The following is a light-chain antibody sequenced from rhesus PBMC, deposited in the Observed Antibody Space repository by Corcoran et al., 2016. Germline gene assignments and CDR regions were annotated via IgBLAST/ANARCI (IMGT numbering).Light chain of an antibody. J-gene: IGLJ1*01. CDR3: GSYRSGSTYI. Sequence: QSALTQPPSVSKSLGQSVTISCAGTNSDIGDYNGVSWYQQHPGTAPRLLIYEVTKRPSGVSDRFSGSKSGNTASLTISGLQAEDEADYYCGSYRSGSTYIFGAGTRLTVL. CDR1: NSDIGDYNG. V-gene: IGLV2-38*01. CDR2: EVT.